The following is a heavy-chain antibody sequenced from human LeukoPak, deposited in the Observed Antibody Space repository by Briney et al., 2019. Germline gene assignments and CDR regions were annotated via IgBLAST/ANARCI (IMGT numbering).Heavy chain of an antibody. CDR1: GGSFSGYY. CDR3: AREYSSSLGYYYYMDV. Sequence: PSETLSLTCAVYGGSFSGYYWSWIRQPPGKGLEWIGEINHSGSTNYNPSLKSRVTISVDTSKNQFSLKLSSVTAADTAVYYCAREYSSSLGYYYYMDVWGKGTTVTVSS. CDR2: INHSGST. J-gene: IGHJ6*03. D-gene: IGHD6-6*01. V-gene: IGHV4-34*01.